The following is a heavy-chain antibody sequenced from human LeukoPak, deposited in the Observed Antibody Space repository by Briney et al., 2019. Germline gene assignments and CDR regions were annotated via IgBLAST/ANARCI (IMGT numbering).Heavy chain of an antibody. CDR1: GDSIDSTSYF. J-gene: IGHJ4*02. CDR2: IYYSGTT. CDR3: ARAAHTSARNDY. V-gene: IGHV4-39*07. D-gene: IGHD6-19*01. Sequence: SETLSLTCTVSGDSIDSTSYFWGWIRQPPGKGLEWIGNIYYSGTTYYNPSLKSRVTISIDTSKNQFSLKLTSVTAADTAVYYCARAAHTSARNDYWGQGTLVSVSP.